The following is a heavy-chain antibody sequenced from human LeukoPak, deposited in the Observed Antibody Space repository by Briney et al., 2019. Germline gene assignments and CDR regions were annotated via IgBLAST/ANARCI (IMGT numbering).Heavy chain of an antibody. Sequence: PGGSLRLSCAPSGFTFSSYAMSCAPQAPGKGVEWVSTISGSGGSTYYEDSVKGRFTISRDNSKNPLYLQMNRLRAEDTAVYYCAKARYCSGGSCYSDYWGQGTLVTVST. D-gene: IGHD2-15*01. V-gene: IGHV3-23*01. CDR3: AKARYCSGGSCYSDY. J-gene: IGHJ4*02. CDR1: GFTFSSYA. CDR2: ISGSGGST.